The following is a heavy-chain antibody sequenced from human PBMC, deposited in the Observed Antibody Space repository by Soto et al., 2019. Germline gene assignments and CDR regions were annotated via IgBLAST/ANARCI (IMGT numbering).Heavy chain of an antibody. Sequence: PGESLKISCKGSGYSFTSYWIGWVRQMPGKGLEWMGIIYPGDSDTRYSPSFQGQVTISADKSISTAYLQWSSLKASDTAMYYCARRLLWFGELSAFVYWGQGTLVTVSS. CDR2: IYPGDSDT. CDR3: ARRLLWFGELSAFVY. D-gene: IGHD3-10*01. J-gene: IGHJ4*02. CDR1: GYSFTSYW. V-gene: IGHV5-51*01.